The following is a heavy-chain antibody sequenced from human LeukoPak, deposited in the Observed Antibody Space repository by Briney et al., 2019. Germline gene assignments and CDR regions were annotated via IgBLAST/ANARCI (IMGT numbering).Heavy chain of an antibody. D-gene: IGHD2-15*01. J-gene: IGHJ3*02. CDR1: GYTFTGYY. Sequence: ASVNVSCKASGYTFTGYYMHWVRQAPGQGLEWMGWINPNSGGTNYAQKFQGWVTMTRDTSISTAYMELSRLRSDDTAVYYCARSAGYCSGGSCYWDAFDIWGQGTMVTVSS. CDR2: INPNSGGT. V-gene: IGHV1-2*04. CDR3: ARSAGYCSGGSCYWDAFDI.